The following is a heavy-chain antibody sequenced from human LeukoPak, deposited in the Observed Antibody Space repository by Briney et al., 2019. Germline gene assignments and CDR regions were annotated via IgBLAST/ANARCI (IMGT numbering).Heavy chain of an antibody. CDR1: GFTVSSNY. J-gene: IGHJ4*02. D-gene: IGHD3-22*01. CDR2: ISGSGGGT. V-gene: IGHV3-23*01. Sequence: GGSLRLSCAASGFTVSSNYMSWVRQAPGKGLEWVSAISGSGGGTYYADSVKGRFTISRDNSKNTLYLQMNSLRAEDTAVYYCARAYYDSSGYYRYWGQGTLVTVSS. CDR3: ARAYYDSSGYYRY.